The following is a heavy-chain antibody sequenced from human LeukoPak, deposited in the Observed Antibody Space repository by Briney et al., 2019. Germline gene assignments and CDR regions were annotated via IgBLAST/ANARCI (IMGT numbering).Heavy chain of an antibody. J-gene: IGHJ4*02. V-gene: IGHV4-59*05. Sequence: SETLSLTCTVSGGSFSSFYWRWIRQPPGKGLEWIGSIYYSGITHYNPSLKSRVTISVDTSKNQFSLKLNSVTAADTAVYYCATFDCWGQGTLVTVSS. CDR2: IYYSGIT. CDR1: GGSFSSFY. CDR3: ATFDC.